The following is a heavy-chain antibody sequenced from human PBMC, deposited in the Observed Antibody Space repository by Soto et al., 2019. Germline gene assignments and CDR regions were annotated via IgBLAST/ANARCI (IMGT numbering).Heavy chain of an antibody. V-gene: IGHV3-23*01. CDR3: AKCGGDCYSPPFYFDY. D-gene: IGHD2-21*02. CDR1: GFTFSSYA. Sequence: GGSLRLSCAASGFTFSSYAMSWVRQAPGKGLEWVSAISGSGGSTYYADSVKGRFTISRDNSKNTLYLQMNSLRAEDTAVYYCAKCGGDCYSPPFYFDYWGQGTLVTVSS. CDR2: ISGSGGST. J-gene: IGHJ4*02.